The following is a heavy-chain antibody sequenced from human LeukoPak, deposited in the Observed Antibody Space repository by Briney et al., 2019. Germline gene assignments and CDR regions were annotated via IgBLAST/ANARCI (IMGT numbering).Heavy chain of an antibody. CDR1: GFTLSFYM. CDR3: ARDDNWPHKPFPL. D-gene: IGHD1-20*01. J-gene: IGHJ4*02. Sequence: GGSLRLSCTASGFTLSFYMMNWVRQAPGKGLEWVSSISTSSSHIYYADSLKGRFTVPRDNAKNSLYLQMNNLRAEDTAVYYCARDDNWPHKPFPLWGAETLVTVSS. V-gene: IGHV3-21*01. CDR2: ISTSSSHI.